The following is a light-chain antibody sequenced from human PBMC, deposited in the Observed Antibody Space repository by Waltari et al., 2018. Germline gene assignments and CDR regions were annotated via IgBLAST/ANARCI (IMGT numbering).Light chain of an antibody. CDR3: QHYESLPVT. CDR1: QSISKY. J-gene: IGKJ1*01. V-gene: IGKV3-20*01. CDR2: HAS. Sequence: VLTQSPGTLSLSPGERATLSCRASQSISKYLAWYQQKPGQAPRLLIYHASSRAAGIPDRFSGSGSGTDFSLTISRLEPEDFAVYYCQHYESLPVTFGQGTKVEIK.